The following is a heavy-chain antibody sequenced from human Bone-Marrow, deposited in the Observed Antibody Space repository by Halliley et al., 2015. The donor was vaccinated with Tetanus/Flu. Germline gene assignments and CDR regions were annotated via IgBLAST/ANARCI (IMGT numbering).Heavy chain of an antibody. Sequence: QLVQSGAGVKKPGESLRISCRASGFNFPSYYISWVRQMPGKGLEWMGRIDPSDSYTNYNPSFQGHVTISSDKSSTTASLQWSSLRASDTAMYYCATNRAGSVGSFFDVWGLGTMVTVSS. CDR1: GFNFPSYY. D-gene: IGHD6-19*01. J-gene: IGHJ3*01. V-gene: IGHV5-10-1*01. CDR3: ATNRAGSVGSFFDV. CDR2: IDPSDSYT.